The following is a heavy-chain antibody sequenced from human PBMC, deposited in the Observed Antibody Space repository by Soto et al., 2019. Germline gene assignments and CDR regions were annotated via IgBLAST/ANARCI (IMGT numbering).Heavy chain of an antibody. D-gene: IGHD2-15*01. J-gene: IGHJ6*03. V-gene: IGHV3-66*01. Sequence: GGSLRLSCAASGFTVSSNYMSWVRQAPGKGLEWVSVIYSGGSTYYADSVKGRFTISRDNSKNTLYLQMNSLRAEDTAVYYCARERDEGYCSGGSCYYMDVWGKGTTVTVSS. CDR2: IYSGGST. CDR1: GFTVSSNY. CDR3: ARERDEGYCSGGSCYYMDV.